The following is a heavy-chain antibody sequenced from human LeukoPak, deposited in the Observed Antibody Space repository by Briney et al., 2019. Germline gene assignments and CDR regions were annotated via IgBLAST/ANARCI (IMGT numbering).Heavy chain of an antibody. CDR1: GFTFSSYS. Sequence: GGSLRLSCAASGFTFSSYSMNWVRQAPGKGLEWVSSISSRSTYIYHADSVKGRFTISRDNAKNSLFLQMNSLRAEDTAVYYCAREKTLSEFDPWGQGTLVTVSS. D-gene: IGHD3-16*01. CDR3: AREKTLSEFDP. J-gene: IGHJ5*02. V-gene: IGHV3-21*01. CDR2: ISSRSTYI.